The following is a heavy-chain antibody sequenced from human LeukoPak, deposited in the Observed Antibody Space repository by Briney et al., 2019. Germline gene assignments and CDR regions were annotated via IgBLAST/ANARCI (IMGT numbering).Heavy chain of an antibody. CDR3: ARDYYDSSGYISLYYFDY. D-gene: IGHD3-22*01. Sequence: RTGGSLRLSCAASGFTFSSHAMNWVRQAPGKGLEWVSSIGGIGASTYYADSVKGRFTISRDNSKNTLYLQMNSLRAEDTAVYYCARDYYDSSGYISLYYFDYWGQGTLVTVSS. V-gene: IGHV3-23*01. J-gene: IGHJ4*02. CDR2: IGGIGAST. CDR1: GFTFSSHA.